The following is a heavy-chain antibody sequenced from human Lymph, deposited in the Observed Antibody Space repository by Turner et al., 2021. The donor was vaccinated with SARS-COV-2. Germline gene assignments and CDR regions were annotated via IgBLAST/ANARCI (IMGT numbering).Heavy chain of an antibody. CDR3: ARVVVLRRAYFDY. Sequence: QVHLQESGPGLVKPSQTLSLTCTVSGCSISSGDYYWGWIRQPPGKGLEWIGYINYSGGSLDNPYLKSRVAISVDTSKNQFSLKLSSVTAADTAVYYCARVVVLRRAYFDYWGQGTLVTVSS. V-gene: IGHV4-30-4*01. CDR1: GCSISSGDYY. CDR2: INYSGGS. J-gene: IGHJ4*02. D-gene: IGHD2-8*01.